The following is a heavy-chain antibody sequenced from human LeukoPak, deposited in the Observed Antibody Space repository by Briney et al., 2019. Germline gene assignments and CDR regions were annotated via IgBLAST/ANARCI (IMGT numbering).Heavy chain of an antibody. V-gene: IGHV3-48*02. Sequence: GGSLRLSCAASGFTFSSYSMTWVRQAPGKGLEWVSYISSSSSTIYYADSVKGRFTISRDNAKNSLYLQMNSLRDEDTAVYYCARGYSSSWYDLYYFDYWGQGTLVTVSS. CDR3: ARGYSSSWYDLYYFDY. CDR2: ISSSSSTI. J-gene: IGHJ4*02. D-gene: IGHD6-13*01. CDR1: GFTFSSYS.